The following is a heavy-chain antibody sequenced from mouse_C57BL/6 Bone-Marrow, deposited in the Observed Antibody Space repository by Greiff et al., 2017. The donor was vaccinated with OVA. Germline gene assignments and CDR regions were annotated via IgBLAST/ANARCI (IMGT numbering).Heavy chain of an antibody. CDR3: ARRGGYWWYFDV. D-gene: IGHD2-3*01. CDR2: ISSGGSYT. CDR1: GFTFSSYG. V-gene: IGHV5-6*02. J-gene: IGHJ1*03. Sequence: EVKLVESGGDLVKPGGSLKLSCAASGFTFSSYGMSWVRQPPDKRLEWVATISSGGSYTYYTDSVKGRFTISSENATNTLYLHMSSLKSEDTAMDYCARRGGYWWYFDVWGTGTTVTVSS.